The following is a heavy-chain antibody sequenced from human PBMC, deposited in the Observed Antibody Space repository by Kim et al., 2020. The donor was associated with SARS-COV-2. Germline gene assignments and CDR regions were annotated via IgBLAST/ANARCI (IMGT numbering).Heavy chain of an antibody. D-gene: IGHD3-10*01. Sequence: GGSLRLSCAASEFTLSSYEMNWVRQAPGKGLEWVSYITTSGNTVHYADSVRGRFTVSRDNAKNSLYLQMNSLRAEETAVYYCARETPGIRGVACDIWGQETMVTVS. CDR2: ITTSGNTV. CDR3: ARETPGIRGVACDI. CDR1: EFTLSSYE. V-gene: IGHV3-48*03. J-gene: IGHJ3*02.